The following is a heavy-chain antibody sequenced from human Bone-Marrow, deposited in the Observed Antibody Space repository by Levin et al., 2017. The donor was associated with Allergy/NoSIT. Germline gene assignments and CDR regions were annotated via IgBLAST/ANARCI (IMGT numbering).Heavy chain of an antibody. CDR2: IIPMFGAT. J-gene: IGHJ4*02. CDR1: GGTFKSYT. V-gene: IGHV1-69*01. CDR3: ARDEGLGLEISS. D-gene: IGHD5-24*01. Sequence: GGSLRLSCKDSGGTFKSYTFSWVRLAPGQGLEWMGGIIPMFGATNYAEKFRGRVTITADDSTMTVYMEVNSHRVEDTAVYYCARDEGLGLEISSWGQGTRVTVSS.